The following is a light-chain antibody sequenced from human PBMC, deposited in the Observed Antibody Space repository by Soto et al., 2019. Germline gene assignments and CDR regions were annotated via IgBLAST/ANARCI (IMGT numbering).Light chain of an antibody. CDR1: QTISSW. V-gene: IGKV1-5*03. CDR2: KAS. J-gene: IGKJ1*01. Sequence: DIQMTQSPSTLSGSVGDRVTITCRASQTISSWLDWYQQKPGKAPKLLIYKASTLKSGVPSRFSGSGSGTEFTLTISSLQPDDFATYYCQHYNSHSEAFGQGTKVELK. CDR3: QHYNSHSEA.